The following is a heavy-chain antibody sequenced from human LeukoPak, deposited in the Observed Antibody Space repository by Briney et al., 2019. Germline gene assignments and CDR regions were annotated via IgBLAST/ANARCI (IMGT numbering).Heavy chain of an antibody. D-gene: IGHD4-17*01. Sequence: SETLSLTCTVSGYSISSGYYWGWIRQPPGKGLEWIGSIYHSGSTYYNPSLKSRVTISVDTSKNQFSLKLSSVTAADTAVYYCARHYGDYYYYYMDVWGKGTTVTISS. CDR1: GYSISSGYY. CDR3: ARHYGDYYYYYMDV. CDR2: IYHSGST. V-gene: IGHV4-38-2*02. J-gene: IGHJ6*03.